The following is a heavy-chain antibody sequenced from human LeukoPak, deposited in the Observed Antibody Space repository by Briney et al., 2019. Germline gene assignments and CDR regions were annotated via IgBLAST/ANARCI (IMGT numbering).Heavy chain of an antibody. D-gene: IGHD1-26*01. Sequence: GGSLRLSXAASGFTFSSYAMHWVRQAPGKGLEYVSAISSNGGSTYYANSVKGRFTISRDNSKDTLYLQMGSLRAEDMAVYYCARVGYSGSYSDYWGQGTLVTVSS. CDR2: ISSNGGST. J-gene: IGHJ4*02. V-gene: IGHV3-64*01. CDR1: GFTFSSYA. CDR3: ARVGYSGSYSDY.